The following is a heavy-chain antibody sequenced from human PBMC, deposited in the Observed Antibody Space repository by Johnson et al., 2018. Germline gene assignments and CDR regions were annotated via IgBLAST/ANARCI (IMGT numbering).Heavy chain of an antibody. V-gene: IGHV3-48*01. Sequence: VQSGGSLRLSCAASGFTFSSYSMNWVRQAPGKGLEWVSYISSSSSTIYYADSVKGRFTISRDNAKNSLYLQMNSLRAEDTAVYYCAREEAIPNDAFDIWGQGTMVTVSS. CDR2: ISSSSSTI. D-gene: IGHD2-2*02. J-gene: IGHJ3*02. CDR3: AREEAIPNDAFDI. CDR1: GFTFSSYS.